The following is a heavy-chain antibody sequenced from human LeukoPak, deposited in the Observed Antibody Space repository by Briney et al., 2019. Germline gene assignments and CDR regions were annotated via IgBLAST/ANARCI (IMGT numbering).Heavy chain of an antibody. V-gene: IGHV3-7*01. J-gene: IGHJ6*02. Sequence: GGSLRLSCAASGFTFSDYYMSWIRQAPGKGLEWVANIKQDGSEKYYVDSVKGRFTISRDNAKNSLYLQMNSLRAEDTAVYYCARDVRKWLYPYYYGMDVWGQGTTVTVSS. CDR2: IKQDGSEK. D-gene: IGHD3-22*01. CDR1: GFTFSDYY. CDR3: ARDVRKWLYPYYYGMDV.